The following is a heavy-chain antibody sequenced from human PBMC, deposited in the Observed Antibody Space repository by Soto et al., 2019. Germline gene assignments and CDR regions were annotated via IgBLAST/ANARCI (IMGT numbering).Heavy chain of an antibody. Sequence: VQLLESGGGLVQPGGSLRLSCAASGFSFSSYAMSWVRQAPGKGLEWVSAISGSGGHTYYADSLKGRFTISRDSSKNTLYLQMHSLTAEDTAVYYCVTFTFCSSTSCYGREGGYWCQGTMVTVSS. CDR1: GFSFSSYA. J-gene: IGHJ4*02. V-gene: IGHV3-23*01. CDR3: VTFTFCSSTSCYGREGGY. CDR2: ISGSGGHT. D-gene: IGHD2-2*01.